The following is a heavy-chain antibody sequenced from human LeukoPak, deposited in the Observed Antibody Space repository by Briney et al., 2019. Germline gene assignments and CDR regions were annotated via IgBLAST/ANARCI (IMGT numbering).Heavy chain of an antibody. CDR1: GFTFIGYY. CDR3: ARDIYLAAGDFDY. CDR2: INPNSGGT. D-gene: IGHD6-13*01. Sequence: EASVKVSCKASGFTFIGYYMHWVRQAPGQGLEWMGWINPNSGGTNYAQKFQGRVTMTRDTSISTAYMELSSLRADDTAVYFCARDIYLAAGDFDYWGQGTLVTVSS. V-gene: IGHV1-2*02. J-gene: IGHJ4*02.